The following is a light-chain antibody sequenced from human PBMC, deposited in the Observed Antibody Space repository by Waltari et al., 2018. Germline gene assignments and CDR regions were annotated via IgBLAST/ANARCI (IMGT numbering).Light chain of an antibody. CDR2: EDT. CDR3: YSSDSTGLRV. CDR1: DLPRKY. Sequence: SYELTQPPSVSVSPGQTARITCSGHDLPRKYAYWFQQKSGQAPRLVIYEDTKPHSGIPQRCSGSSSGTVATLTITGAQVDDEADYYCYSSDSTGLRVFGGGTTVVVL. V-gene: IGLV3-10*01. J-gene: IGLJ1*01.